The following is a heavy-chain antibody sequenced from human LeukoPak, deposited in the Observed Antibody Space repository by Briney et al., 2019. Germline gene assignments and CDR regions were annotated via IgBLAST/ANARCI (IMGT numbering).Heavy chain of an antibody. CDR1: GGSISSGGYY. J-gene: IGHJ4*02. CDR2: IYYSGST. D-gene: IGHD3-16*01. Sequence: PSETLSLTCTVSGGSISSGGYYWSWIRQHPGKGLEWIGYIYYSGSTYYNPSLKSRVTISVDTSKNQFSLKLSSVTAADTAVYYCARDGSFGGVDYWGQGTLVTVSS. V-gene: IGHV4-31*03. CDR3: ARDGSFGGVDY.